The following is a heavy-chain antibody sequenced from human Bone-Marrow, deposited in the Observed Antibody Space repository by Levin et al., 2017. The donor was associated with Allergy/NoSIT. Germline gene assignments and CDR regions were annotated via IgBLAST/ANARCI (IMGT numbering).Heavy chain of an antibody. J-gene: IGHJ6*02. CDR1: GDTLSDLS. CDR3: ATRKGGDGEYSLVFQISMDV. CDR2: FDPEEDET. V-gene: IGHV1-24*01. D-gene: IGHD6-6*01. Sequence: ASVKVSCKVSGDTLSDLSMHWVRQAPGKGLEWMGGFDPEEDETTYSKKFQGRVTMTEDTSTNTASLELSSLTSDDTAVYYCATRKGGDGEYSLVFQISMDVWGQGTTVIVSS.